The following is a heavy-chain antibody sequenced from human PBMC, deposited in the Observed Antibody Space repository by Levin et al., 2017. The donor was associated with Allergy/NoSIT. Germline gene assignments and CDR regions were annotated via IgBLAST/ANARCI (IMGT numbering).Heavy chain of an antibody. CDR3: ARDNIGLPDAFDI. CDR2: ISWNSGSI. D-gene: IGHD3-10*01. J-gene: IGHJ3*02. Sequence: PGGSLRLSCAASGFTFDDYAMHWVRQAPGKGLECVSGISWNSGSIGYADSVKGRFTISRDNAKNSLYLQMNSLRTEDTALYYCARDNIGLPDAFDIWGQGTMVIVSS. V-gene: IGHV3-9*01. CDR1: GFTFDDYA.